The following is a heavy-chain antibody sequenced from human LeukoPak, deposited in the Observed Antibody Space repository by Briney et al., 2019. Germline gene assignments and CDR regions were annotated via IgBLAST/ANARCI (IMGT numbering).Heavy chain of an antibody. J-gene: IGHJ6*03. CDR2: IYSGGST. CDR3: AKLVGATNYYYYFMDV. CDR1: GFTVSSNN. V-gene: IGHV3-53*01. Sequence: GGSLRLSCAASGFTVSSNNMSWVRQAPGKGLEWVSVIYSGGSTYYADSVKGRFTISRDNSKNTLFLQMNSLRAEDTAVYYCAKLVGATNYYYYFMDVWGRGTTVTVSS. D-gene: IGHD1-26*01.